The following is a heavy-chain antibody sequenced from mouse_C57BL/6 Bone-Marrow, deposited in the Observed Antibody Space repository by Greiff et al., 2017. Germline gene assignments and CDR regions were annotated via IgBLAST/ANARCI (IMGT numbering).Heavy chain of an antibody. Sequence: QVQLQQSGAELVRPGASVKLSCKASGYTFTDYYINWVKQRPGQGLEWIARIYPGSGNTYYNEKFKGKATLTAETSSSTAYMQLSSLTSEGAAVYFCAIITTVPAWFAYWGQGTLVTVSA. D-gene: IGHD1-1*01. J-gene: IGHJ3*01. CDR1: GYTFTDYY. V-gene: IGHV1-76*01. CDR3: AIITTVPAWFAY. CDR2: IYPGSGNT.